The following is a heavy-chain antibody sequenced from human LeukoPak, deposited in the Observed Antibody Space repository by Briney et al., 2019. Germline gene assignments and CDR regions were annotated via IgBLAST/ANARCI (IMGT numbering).Heavy chain of an antibody. V-gene: IGHV4-39*01. D-gene: IGHD4-11*01. CDR1: GGSISSSSFY. CDR3: ARHGLHDYPSDY. CDR2: IYSSGST. J-gene: IGHJ4*02. Sequence: SETLSLTCTVSGGSISSSSFYWGWIRQPPGKGLEWIGIIYSSGSTYYKPSLKSRVTISVDTSKNQFSLKLSSVTAADTAVYYCARHGLHDYPSDYWGQGTLVTVSS.